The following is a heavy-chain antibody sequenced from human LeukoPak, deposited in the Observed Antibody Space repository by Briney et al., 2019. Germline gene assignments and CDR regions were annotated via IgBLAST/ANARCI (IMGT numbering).Heavy chain of an antibody. J-gene: IGHJ4*02. CDR3: ARGSYYYDGSGYYLVDY. CDR1: GFTFSSYA. Sequence: PGGSLRLSCAASGFTFSSYAMSWVRQAPGKGLEWVSAISGSGGSTYYADSVKGRFTISRDNSKNSLYLQMNSLRAEDTAVYYCARGSYYYDGSGYYLVDYWGQGTLVTVSS. CDR2: ISGSGGST. D-gene: IGHD3-22*01. V-gene: IGHV3-23*01.